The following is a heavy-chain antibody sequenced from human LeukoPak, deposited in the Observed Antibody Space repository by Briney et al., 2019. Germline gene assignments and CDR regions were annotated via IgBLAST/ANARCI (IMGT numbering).Heavy chain of an antibody. J-gene: IGHJ4*02. CDR1: GGSISSSSYY. CDR2: IYYSGST. Sequence: SETLSLTCTVSGGSISSSSYYWGWIRQPPGKGLEWIGSIYYSGSTYYNPSLKSRVTISVDTSKNQFSLKLSSVTAADTAVYYCARLYGAASYPVDYWGQGTLVTVSS. CDR3: ARLYGAASYPVDY. D-gene: IGHD4-17*01. V-gene: IGHV4-39*01.